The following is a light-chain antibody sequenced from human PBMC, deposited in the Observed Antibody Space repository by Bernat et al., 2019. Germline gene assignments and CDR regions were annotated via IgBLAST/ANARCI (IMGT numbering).Light chain of an antibody. J-gene: IGKJ5*01. CDR1: QNVLSAS. V-gene: IGKV3-20*01. CDR2: ATS. Sequence: IVLTQSPGTLSLSPGETATLSCRAGQNVLSASIAWYQHRPGQPPRLLIYATSTWAAGTPARFSGSGSGPDFTLTISSLEPEDFAVYYCQHYGPSPGIPFGQGTRLEIK. CDR3: QHYGPSPGIP.